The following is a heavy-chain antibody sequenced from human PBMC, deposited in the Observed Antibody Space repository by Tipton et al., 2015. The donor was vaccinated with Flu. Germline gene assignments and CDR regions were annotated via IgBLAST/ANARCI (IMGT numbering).Heavy chain of an antibody. D-gene: IGHD3-22*01. Sequence: SLRLSCAASGINFSRYAMHWVRQAPGRGLEWVAVISYDATLEYFADSVKGGFTISRDNSKNTLFLQMNSLRSNDTAVYYCASSPWFKEGRLPYWGQGILVTVSS. CDR1: GINFSRYA. V-gene: IGHV3-30*07. J-gene: IGHJ4*02. CDR2: ISYDATLE. CDR3: ASSPWFKEGRLPY.